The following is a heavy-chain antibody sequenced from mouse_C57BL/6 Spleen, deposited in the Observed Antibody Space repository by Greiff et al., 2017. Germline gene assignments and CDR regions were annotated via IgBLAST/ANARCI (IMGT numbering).Heavy chain of an antibody. J-gene: IGHJ1*03. CDR2: INPSTGGT. Sequence: VQLKESGPELVKPGASVKISCKASGYSFTGYYMNWVKQSPEKSLEWIGGINPSTGGTTYNQKFKAKATLTVDKSSSTAYMQLKSLTSEDSAVYYCARRAVGRYFDVWGTGTTVTVSS. V-gene: IGHV1-42*01. CDR1: GYSFTGYY. CDR3: ARRAVGRYFDV. D-gene: IGHD1-1*01.